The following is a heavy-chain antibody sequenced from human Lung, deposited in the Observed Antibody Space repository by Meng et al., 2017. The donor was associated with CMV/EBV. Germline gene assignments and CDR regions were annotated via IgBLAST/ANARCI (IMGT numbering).Heavy chain of an antibody. V-gene: IGHV4-4*02. CDR1: GGPLSSRNW. CDR3: ARVGAYCGGDCYHPR. J-gene: IGHJ4*02. CDR2: IYHSGST. Sequence: QAPPRISAPGPAEPSGTLAPTCAVSGGPLSSRNWWSWVRQPPGKGLEWIGEIYHSGSTNYNPSLKSRVTISVDESKNQFSLRLSSVTAADTAVYYCARVGAYCGGDCYHPRWGQGTLVTVSS. D-gene: IGHD2-21*02.